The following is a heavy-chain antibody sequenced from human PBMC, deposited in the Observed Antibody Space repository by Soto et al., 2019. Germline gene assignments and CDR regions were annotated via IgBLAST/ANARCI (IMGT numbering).Heavy chain of an antibody. J-gene: IGHJ4*02. CDR2: VNPNSGDT. CDR3: ARGPFLIPALGL. Sequence: QGQLVQSGAEVKKPGASVKVSCMTSGYSFTSFDVHWVRQATGQGLEWMGWVNPNSGDTAFAQQFQGRVSMTRDTYIRTAYMELSRLASDDTAVYYCARGPFLIPALGLWGQGTLVTVSS. V-gene: IGHV1-8*01. CDR1: GYSFTSFD. D-gene: IGHD3-16*01.